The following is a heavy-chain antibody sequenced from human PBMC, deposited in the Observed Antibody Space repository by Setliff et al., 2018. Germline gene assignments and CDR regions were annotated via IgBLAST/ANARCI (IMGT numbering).Heavy chain of an antibody. V-gene: IGHV1-3*01. Sequence: GASVKVSCKASGYIFTSYAMHWVRQAPGQRLEWMGWINAGNGNTKYSQKFQGRVTITRDTSASTAYMELSSLRSEDTAVYYCARDNIGYITGIPYYYYYYMDVWGKGTTVTVSS. CDR3: ARDNIGYITGIPYYYYYYMDV. CDR1: GYIFTSYA. CDR2: INAGNGNT. D-gene: IGHD1-20*01. J-gene: IGHJ6*03.